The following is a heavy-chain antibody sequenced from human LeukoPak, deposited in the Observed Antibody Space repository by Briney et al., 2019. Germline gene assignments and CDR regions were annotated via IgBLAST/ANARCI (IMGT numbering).Heavy chain of an antibody. J-gene: IGHJ3*02. CDR1: GDSVSSNSAA. CDR2: TYYRSKWYN. V-gene: IGHV6-1*01. D-gene: IGHD3-9*01. CDR3: ARVSSYDILTGYYNHDAFDI. Sequence: SQTLSLTCAISGDSVSSNSAAWNWITQSPSRGLEWLGSTYYRSKWYNDYAVSVKSRITINPDTSKNQFSLQLNSVTTEDTAVYYCARVSSYDILTGYYNHDAFDIWGQGTMVTVSS.